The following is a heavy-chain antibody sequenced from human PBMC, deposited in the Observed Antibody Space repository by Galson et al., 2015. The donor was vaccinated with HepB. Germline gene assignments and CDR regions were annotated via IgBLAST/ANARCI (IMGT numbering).Heavy chain of an antibody. CDR1: GFTFSNYG. V-gene: IGHV3-30*18. CDR2: ISYDGSNK. J-gene: IGHJ4*02. D-gene: IGHD6-19*01. Sequence: SLRLSCAASGFTFSNYGMHWVRQAPGKGLEWVAVISYDGSNKYYADSVKGRFTISRDNSNNTLYLQMNSLRAEDSSLYYCAKDPYLYVALAGAMAGFDYWGQGTLVTVSS. CDR3: AKDPYLYVALAGAMAGFDY.